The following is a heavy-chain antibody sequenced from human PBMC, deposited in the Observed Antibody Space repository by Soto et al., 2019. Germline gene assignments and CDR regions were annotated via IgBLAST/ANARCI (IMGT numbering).Heavy chain of an antibody. V-gene: IGHV4-59*01. J-gene: IGHJ5*02. CDR1: GGSISAFY. CDR2: IYYSGST. Sequence: PSETLSLTCTFSGGSISAFYWSWIRQPPGKGLEWIGHIYYSGSTTYSPSLKSRVTISIDPSKKQFSLKLRPVTAADTAVYYCARVGSGSYYDFNWFDNWGQGKVVTVSS. D-gene: IGHD1-26*01. CDR3: ARVGSGSYYDFNWFDN.